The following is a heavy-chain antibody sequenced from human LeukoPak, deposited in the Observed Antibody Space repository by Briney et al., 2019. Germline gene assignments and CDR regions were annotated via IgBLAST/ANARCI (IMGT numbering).Heavy chain of an antibody. V-gene: IGHV4-39*01. J-gene: IGHJ4*02. CDR3: ARVGDGLDY. CDR2: IYYSGST. CDR1: GGSISSSSYY. D-gene: IGHD4-17*01. Sequence: SETLSLTCTVSGGSISSSSYYWGWIRQPPGKGLEWIGSIYYSGSTYYNPSLKSRVTISVDTSKNQFSLKLSSVTAADTAVYYCARVGDGLDYWGQGTLVTVSS.